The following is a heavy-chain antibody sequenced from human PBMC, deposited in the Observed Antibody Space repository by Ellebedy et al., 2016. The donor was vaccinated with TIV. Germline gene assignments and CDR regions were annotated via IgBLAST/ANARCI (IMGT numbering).Heavy chain of an antibody. CDR2: INHSGST. CDR1: GGSFSGYY. Sequence: SETLSLTCAVYGGSFSGYYWSWIRQPPGKGLEWIGEINHSGSTNYNPSLKSRVTISVNTSKNQFSLKLSSVTAADTAVYYCARGWATPLTGFDYWGQGTLVTVSS. J-gene: IGHJ4*02. V-gene: IGHV4-34*01. D-gene: IGHD5-12*01. CDR3: ARGWATPLTGFDY.